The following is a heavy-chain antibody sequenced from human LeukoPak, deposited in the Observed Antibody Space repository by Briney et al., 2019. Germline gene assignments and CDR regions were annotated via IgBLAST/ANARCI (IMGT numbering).Heavy chain of an antibody. V-gene: IGHV1-2*02. CDR3: ARDMYDFLSAAYYFDY. CDR1: GYTFSGHY. D-gene: IGHD3-3*01. J-gene: IGHJ4*02. Sequence: ASVKVSCRASGYTFSGHYMHWVRQAPGRGLEWMGWINPNTGGTNYAQKFQGGVTMTRDTSISTVYMELRRLRSDDTAVYYCARDMYDFLSAAYYFDYWGQGTLVTVSS. CDR2: INPNTGGT.